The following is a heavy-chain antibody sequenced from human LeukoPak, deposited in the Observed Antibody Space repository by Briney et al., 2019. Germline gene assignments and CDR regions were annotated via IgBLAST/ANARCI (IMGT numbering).Heavy chain of an antibody. D-gene: IGHD3-22*01. J-gene: IGHJ6*02. V-gene: IGHV3-53*01. CDR1: GFTFSSNY. CDR2: IYSGGST. CDR3: ASRHYDSSGYYQYYYYYYGMDV. Sequence: GGSLRLSCAASGFTFSSNYMSWVRQAPGKGLEWVSVIYSGGSTYYADSVKGRFTISRDNSKNTLYLQMNSLRAEDTAVYYCASRHYDSSGYYQYYYYYYGMDVWGQGTTVTVSS.